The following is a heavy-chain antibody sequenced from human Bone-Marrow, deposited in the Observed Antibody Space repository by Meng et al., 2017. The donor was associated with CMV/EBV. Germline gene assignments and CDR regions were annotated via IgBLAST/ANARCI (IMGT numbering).Heavy chain of an antibody. V-gene: IGHV1-2*02. CDR2: INPNSGGT. CDR3: ARMYYDFLSGYYETIYYFDY. D-gene: IGHD3-3*01. Sequence: ASVKVSCKASGYTFTGYYMHWVRQAPGQGLEWIGWINPNSGGTNYAQKFQGRVTMTRDTSISTAYMELSRRRSDDTAVYYCARMYYDFLSGYYETIYYFDYWGQGTLVTVSS. CDR1: GYTFTGYY. J-gene: IGHJ4*02.